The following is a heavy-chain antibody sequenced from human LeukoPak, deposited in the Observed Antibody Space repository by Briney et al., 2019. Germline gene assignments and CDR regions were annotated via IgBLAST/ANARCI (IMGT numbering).Heavy chain of an antibody. CDR1: GFTFSSYG. CDR2: ISYDGSNK. J-gene: IGHJ4*02. V-gene: IGHV3-30*03. Sequence: GRSLRLSCAASGFTFSSYGMHWVRQAPGKGLEWVAVISYDGSNKYYADSVKGRFTISRDNSKNTLYLQMNSLRAEDTAVYYCARASYSGYDWSFDYWGQGTLVTVSS. CDR3: ARASYSGYDWSFDY. D-gene: IGHD5-12*01.